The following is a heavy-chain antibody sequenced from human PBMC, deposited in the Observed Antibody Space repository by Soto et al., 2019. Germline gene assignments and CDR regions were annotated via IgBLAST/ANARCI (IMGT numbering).Heavy chain of an antibody. V-gene: IGHV1-3*01. CDR2: INAGNGHT. Sequence: ASVKVSCKASGYTFTTYSLHWVRQAPGQSLEWMGRINAGNGHTENSQKFQDRVSITRDTSANTVYMELTSLRSEDTAVYFCARKYSGSVYWGQGTQVTVSS. CDR3: ARKYSGSVY. CDR1: GYTFTTYS. J-gene: IGHJ4*02. D-gene: IGHD5-12*01.